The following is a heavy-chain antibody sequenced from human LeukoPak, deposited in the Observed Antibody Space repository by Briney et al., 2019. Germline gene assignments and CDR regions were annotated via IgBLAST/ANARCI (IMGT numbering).Heavy chain of an antibody. D-gene: IGHD5-18*01. CDR3: ARSVDTSMVSESRYYYYYYMDV. J-gene: IGHJ6*03. CDR1: GYTFSSSY. V-gene: IGHV1-46*01. Sequence: ASVKVSCKASGYTFSSSYMHWVRQAPGQGLEWMGIINPSGGTTIYAQRFQGRVTMTRDTSTSTVYMELSSLRYEDTAVYYCARSVDTSMVSESRYYYYYYMDVWGKGTTVTVSS. CDR2: INPSGGTT.